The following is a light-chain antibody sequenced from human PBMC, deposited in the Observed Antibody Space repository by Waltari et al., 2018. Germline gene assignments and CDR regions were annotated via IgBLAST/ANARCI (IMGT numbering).Light chain of an antibody. CDR1: QSVSRSY. V-gene: IGKV3-20*01. CDR3: QQYGSSPLT. Sequence: EIVLTQSPGTLSLSPGERATLSCRASQSVSRSYLAWYQQKPGQAPRLLIYGASSRATDIPDRFSGSGSVTDFTLTISRLEPEDFAVYYCQQYGSSPLTFGGGTKVEIK. CDR2: GAS. J-gene: IGKJ4*01.